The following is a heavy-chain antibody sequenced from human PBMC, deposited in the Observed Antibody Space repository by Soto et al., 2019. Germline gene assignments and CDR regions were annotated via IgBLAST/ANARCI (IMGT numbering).Heavy chain of an antibody. V-gene: IGHV3-11*01. CDR1: GFTFSDYY. Sequence: GGSLRLSCAASGFTFSDYYMSWIRQAPGKGLEWVAYISSSDNIIYYADSVKGRFTISRDNAKNSLYLQMNSLRAEDTAVYYCARDLGYYHSSGYFDYWGQGTLVTVSS. CDR3: ARDLGYYHSSGYFDY. CDR2: ISSSDNII. D-gene: IGHD3-22*01. J-gene: IGHJ4*02.